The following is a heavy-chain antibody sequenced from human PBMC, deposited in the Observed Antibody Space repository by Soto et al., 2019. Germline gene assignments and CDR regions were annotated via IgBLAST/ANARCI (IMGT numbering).Heavy chain of an antibody. Sequence: SVKVSCKASGGTFSSYAISWVRQAPGQGLEWMGGIIPIFGTANYAQKFQGRVTITADESTSTAYMELSSLRSEDTAVYYCARPRESPGRILTGLNYWFDPWGQGTLVTVSS. CDR2: IIPIFGTA. CDR1: GGTFSSYA. CDR3: ARPRESPGRILTGLNYWFDP. V-gene: IGHV1-69*13. J-gene: IGHJ5*02. D-gene: IGHD3-9*01.